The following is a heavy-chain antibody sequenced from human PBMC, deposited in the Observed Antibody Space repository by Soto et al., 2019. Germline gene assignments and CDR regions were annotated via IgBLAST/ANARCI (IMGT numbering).Heavy chain of an antibody. J-gene: IGHJ6*02. Sequence: ASVKVSCKTSGYTFTNYDINWVRQAPGQGLEWMGWMNPNSGNTGYAQKFKARVTMTRNTSISTAYMELSSLRSDDTAVYYCAKGLGSAPILKRYYFYPLDVWGQGTTVTVSS. CDR3: AKGLGSAPILKRYYFYPLDV. CDR1: GYTFTNYD. V-gene: IGHV1-8*01. D-gene: IGHD3-3*01. CDR2: MNPNSGNT.